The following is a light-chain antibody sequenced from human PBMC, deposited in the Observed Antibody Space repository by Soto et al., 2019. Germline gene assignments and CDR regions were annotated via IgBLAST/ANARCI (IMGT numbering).Light chain of an antibody. J-gene: IGKJ4*01. CDR2: GAS. CDR1: QSVGSY. CDR3: QQYATSPALT. Sequence: EIVLTQSPATLSLSPGERATLSCRASQSVGSYLAWYQQKPGQAPRPLIYGASKRAPGVSARFSGSGSGTDFTLTISSLEPEDFAVYYCQQYATSPALTFGGGTKVEIK. V-gene: IGKV3-11*01.